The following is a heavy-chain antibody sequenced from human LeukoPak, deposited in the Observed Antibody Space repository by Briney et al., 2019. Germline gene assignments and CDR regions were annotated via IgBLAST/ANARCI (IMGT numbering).Heavy chain of an antibody. CDR1: GFTLSSSA. D-gene: IGHD6-19*01. V-gene: IGHV3-23*01. Sequence: PGGSLRLSCAASGFTLSSSAMSWVRQSPGKGLEWVSGISGSGGSTSYADSVKGRFTISRDNSKNTLYLQMNSLRAEDTAVYHCARDGIGWYYFDHWGQGTLVTVSS. CDR2: ISGSGGST. J-gene: IGHJ4*02. CDR3: ARDGIGWYYFDH.